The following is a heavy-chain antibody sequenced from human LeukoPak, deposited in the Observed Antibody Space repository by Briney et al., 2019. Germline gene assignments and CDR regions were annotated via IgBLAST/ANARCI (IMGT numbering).Heavy chain of an antibody. CDR3: ARMAYFARSVAPLIDY. J-gene: IGHJ4*02. D-gene: IGHD2/OR15-2a*01. Sequence: PSETLSLTCAVSGDSFSDNFWSWIRQPPGKGLEWIGEINHSGTANYNPSLRSRVIISIDTSKNQFSLKLISVTAADTAVYYCARMAYFARSVAPLIDYWGQGTLVTVSS. V-gene: IGHV4-34*01. CDR1: GDSFSDNF. CDR2: INHSGTA.